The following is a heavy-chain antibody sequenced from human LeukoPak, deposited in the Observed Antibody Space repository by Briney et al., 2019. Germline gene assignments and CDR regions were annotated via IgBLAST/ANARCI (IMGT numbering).Heavy chain of an antibody. V-gene: IGHV5-51*01. CDR1: GYSFTSYW. Sequence: NHGESLKISCKGSGYSFTSYWIGWVRQLPGKGLEWMGIIYPGDSDTRYSPSFQGQVTISADKSISTAYLQWSSLKASDTAMYYCARCSAVTGTSALFQHWGQGTLVTVSS. CDR2: IYPGDSDT. D-gene: IGHD6-19*01. J-gene: IGHJ1*01. CDR3: ARCSAVTGTSALFQH.